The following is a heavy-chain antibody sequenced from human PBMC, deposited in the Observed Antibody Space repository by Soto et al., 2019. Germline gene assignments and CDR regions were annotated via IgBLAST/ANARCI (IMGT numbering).Heavy chain of an antibody. V-gene: IGHV1-18*01. CDR3: ARIDLGYCSGCSCYSSLDYYYYYMDV. Sequence: ASVKVSCKASGYTFTIYGISWVRQAPGQGLEWMGWISAYNGNTNYAQKLQGRVTMTTDTSTSTAYMELRSLRSDDTAVYYCARIDLGYCSGCSCYSSLDYYYYYMDVWGKGTTVTVSS. CDR2: ISAYNGNT. CDR1: GYTFTIYG. J-gene: IGHJ6*03. D-gene: IGHD2-15*01.